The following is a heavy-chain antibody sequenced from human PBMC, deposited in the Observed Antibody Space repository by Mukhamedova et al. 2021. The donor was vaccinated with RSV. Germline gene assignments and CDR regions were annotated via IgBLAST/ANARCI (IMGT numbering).Heavy chain of an antibody. D-gene: IGHD2-2*01. J-gene: IGHJ4*02. V-gene: IGHV3-48*02. CDR3: ARDDGFCSSSGCYRGWVL. Sequence: SSGINAEYMGSVKGRFTISKDNAKNSVYLQMDSLRDEDTAVDYCARDDGFCSSSGCYRGWVLWGQGTLVTVSS. CDR2: SSGINA.